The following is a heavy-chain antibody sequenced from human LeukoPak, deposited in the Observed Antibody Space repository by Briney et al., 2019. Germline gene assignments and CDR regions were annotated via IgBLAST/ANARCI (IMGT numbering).Heavy chain of an antibody. D-gene: IGHD1-1*01. Sequence: PSETLSLTCTVSGGSISNNNYYWAWIRQPPGKGLECIGTIYYSGSPYYNPSLKSRVTISVDTSKNQFSLRLSSVTAADTAVYYCATWRTAKTGFDYWGQGTLVTVSS. CDR3: ATWRTAKTGFDY. V-gene: IGHV4-39*01. CDR1: GGSISNNNYY. CDR2: IYYSGSP. J-gene: IGHJ4*02.